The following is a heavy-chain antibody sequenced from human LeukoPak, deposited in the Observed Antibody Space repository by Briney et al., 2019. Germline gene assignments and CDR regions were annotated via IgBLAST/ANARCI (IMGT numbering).Heavy chain of an antibody. CDR1: GGTFSSYA. J-gene: IGHJ5*02. Sequence: SVKVSCKASGGTFSSYAISWVRQAPGQGLEWMGGIIPIFGTANYAQKFQGRVTITTDESTGTAYMELSSLRSEDTAVYYCARAPAGGWLHRKGDWFDPWGQGTLVTVSS. CDR3: ARAPAGGWLHRKGDWFDP. CDR2: IIPIFGTA. V-gene: IGHV1-69*05. D-gene: IGHD5-12*01.